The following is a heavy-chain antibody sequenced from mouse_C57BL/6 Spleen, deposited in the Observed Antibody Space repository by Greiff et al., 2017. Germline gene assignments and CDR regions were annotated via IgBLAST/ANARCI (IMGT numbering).Heavy chain of an antibody. D-gene: IGHD1-1*01. CDR3: ARPVVASRAMDY. V-gene: IGHV1-85*01. CDR2: IYPRDGRA. J-gene: IGHJ4*01. Sequence: VQLQQSGPELVKPGASVKLSCKASGYTFTSYDINWVKQRPGQGLEWIGWIYPRDGRAKYNEKFKGKATLTVDTSSSTAYMELHSLTSEDSAVYFCARPVVASRAMDYWGQGTSVTVSS. CDR1: GYTFTSYD.